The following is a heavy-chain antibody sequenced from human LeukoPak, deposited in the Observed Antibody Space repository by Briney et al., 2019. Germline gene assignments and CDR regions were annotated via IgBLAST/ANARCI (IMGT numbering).Heavy chain of an antibody. J-gene: IGHJ6*03. Sequence: GGSLRLSCAASGFTFSSYAMSWVRQAPGKGLEWVSDISDSGASTYYADSVKGRFTISRDNSKNTLYLQMNSLRAEDTAVYYCAKDRCSNGVGCYYYYMDVWGKGTTVTISS. D-gene: IGHD2-8*01. CDR1: GFTFSSYA. V-gene: IGHV3-23*01. CDR3: AKDRCSNGVGCYYYYMDV. CDR2: ISDSGAST.